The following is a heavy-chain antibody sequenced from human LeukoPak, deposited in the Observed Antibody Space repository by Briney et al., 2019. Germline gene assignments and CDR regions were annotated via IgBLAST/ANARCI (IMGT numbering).Heavy chain of an antibody. CDR2: IKRDGSEK. D-gene: IGHD2-2*02. Sequence: GGSLRLSCAASGFTFSSYWMSWVRQAPGKGLEWVANIKRDGSEKYYVDSVKGRFTISRDNAKNSLYLQMNSLRAEDTAVYYCARVYIVVVPAAKPRWDWFDPWGQGTLVTVSS. J-gene: IGHJ5*02. V-gene: IGHV3-7*04. CDR3: ARVYIVVVPAAKPRWDWFDP. CDR1: GFTFSSYW.